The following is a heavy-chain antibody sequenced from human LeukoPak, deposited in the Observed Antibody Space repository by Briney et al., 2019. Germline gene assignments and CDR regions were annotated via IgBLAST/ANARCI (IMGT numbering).Heavy chain of an antibody. CDR2: ISDSGDTT. CDR3: ACVGFTNYAFDI. J-gene: IGHJ3*02. Sequence: RPGGSLRLSCAASGFAFSSLAMGWVRQAPGKGLEWVSVISDSGDTTYYADSVKGRFTISRDNSKNTLYLQMNSLRAEDTAVYYCACVGFTNYAFDIWGQGTMVTVSS. CDR1: GFAFSSLA. D-gene: IGHD2-8*01. V-gene: IGHV3-23*01.